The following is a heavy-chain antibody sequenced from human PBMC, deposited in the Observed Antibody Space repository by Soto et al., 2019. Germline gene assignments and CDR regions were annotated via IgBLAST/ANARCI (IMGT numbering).Heavy chain of an antibody. J-gene: IGHJ4*02. CDR2: ISTYNGNT. CDR3: ARGGYGDYGY. Sequence: QVQLVQSGAEVKKPGTSVKVSCKASGYTFTSNGISWVRQAPGQGLEWMGWISTYNGNTNYAQKHQGRVTMARDTSTSIDYMELRDLRSDDTAVYYCARGGYGDYGYWGQGSLVTVSS. CDR1: GYTFTSNG. D-gene: IGHD4-17*01. V-gene: IGHV1-18*01.